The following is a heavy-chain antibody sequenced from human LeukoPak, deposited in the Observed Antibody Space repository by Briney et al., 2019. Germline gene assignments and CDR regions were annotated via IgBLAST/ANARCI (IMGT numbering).Heavy chain of an antibody. CDR3: ARGSSETHAFDI. Sequence: ASVKVSCKASGYTFTSYDINWVRQATGQGLEWMGWMNPKSGNTGYAQKFQGRVTITRNTSISTAYMELSSLRSEDTAVYYCARGSSETHAFDIWGQGTMVTVSS. CDR2: MNPKSGNT. CDR1: GYTFTSYD. J-gene: IGHJ3*02. V-gene: IGHV1-8*03.